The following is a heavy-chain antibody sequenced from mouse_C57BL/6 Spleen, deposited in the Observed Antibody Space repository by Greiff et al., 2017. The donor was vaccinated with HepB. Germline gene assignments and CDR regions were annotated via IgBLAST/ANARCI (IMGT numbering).Heavy chain of an antibody. CDR1: GYTFTDYY. Sequence: EVQLQQSGPVLVKPGASVKMSCKASGYTFTDYYMNWVKQSHGKSLEWIGVINPYNGGTSYNQKFKGKATVTVDKSSSTAYMELNSLTSEDSAVYYCAKEIPKGYAMDYWGQGTSVTVSA. V-gene: IGHV1-19*01. CDR3: AKEIPKGYAMDY. J-gene: IGHJ4*01. CDR2: INPYNGGT.